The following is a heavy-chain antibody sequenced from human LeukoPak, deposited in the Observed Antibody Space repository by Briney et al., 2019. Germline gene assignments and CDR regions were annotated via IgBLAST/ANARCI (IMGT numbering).Heavy chain of an antibody. Sequence: PGGSLRLSCAASGFTFFTAWMSWVRQAPGKGLEWVGRIRSRTDGGTADYPAPEKRRFAISRDDSKNMVYLQLNTLDTEDTAVYYCFADTPLRKAQIDYWGQGTPVTVSS. V-gene: IGHV3-15*01. D-gene: IGHD3-16*01. CDR1: GFTFFTAW. CDR2: IRSRTDGGTA. CDR3: FADTPLRKAQIDY. J-gene: IGHJ4*02.